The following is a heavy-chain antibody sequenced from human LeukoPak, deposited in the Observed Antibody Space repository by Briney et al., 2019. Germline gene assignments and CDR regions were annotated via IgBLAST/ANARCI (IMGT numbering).Heavy chain of an antibody. CDR3: ARDNYYDSGSYYSDY. Sequence: GASVKVSCKASGYTFTSYYIRWVRQAPGQGLEWMGIINPSGGSTSYAQKFQGRVTMTRDTSTSTVYMELSSLRSEDTAVYYCARDNYYDSGSYYSDYWGQGTLVTVSS. D-gene: IGHD3-10*01. V-gene: IGHV1-46*03. CDR1: GYTFTSYY. J-gene: IGHJ4*02. CDR2: INPSGGST.